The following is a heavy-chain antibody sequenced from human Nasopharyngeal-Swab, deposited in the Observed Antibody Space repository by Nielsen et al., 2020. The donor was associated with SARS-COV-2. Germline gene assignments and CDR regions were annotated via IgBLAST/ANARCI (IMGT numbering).Heavy chain of an antibody. CDR2: ISYDGSNK. Sequence: GESLQISCAASGFTFSSYAMHWVRQAPGKGLEWVAVISYDGSNKYYADSVKGRFTISRDNSKNTLYLQMNSLRAEDTAVYYCVRDRGAQLADWGQGTLVTVSS. J-gene: IGHJ4*02. CDR3: VRDRGAQLAD. D-gene: IGHD3-3*02. V-gene: IGHV3-30*04. CDR1: GFTFSSYA.